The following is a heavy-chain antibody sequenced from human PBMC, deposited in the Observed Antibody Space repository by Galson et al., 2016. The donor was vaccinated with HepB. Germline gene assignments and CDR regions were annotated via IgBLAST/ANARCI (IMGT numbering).Heavy chain of an antibody. J-gene: IGHJ6*02. CDR3: AKDYCIDTCYLGRWNV. V-gene: IGHV3-30*18. Sequence: SLRLSCAASGLTFNIYGMHWVRQAPGQGLEWVAIISYDGSDKYYADSVKGRFPISRDNSENTLDLQLNSLGAEDTAIYYCAKDYCIDTCYLGRWNVWGQGTTVTVSS. CDR1: GLTFNIYG. D-gene: IGHD2-21*02. CDR2: ISYDGSDK.